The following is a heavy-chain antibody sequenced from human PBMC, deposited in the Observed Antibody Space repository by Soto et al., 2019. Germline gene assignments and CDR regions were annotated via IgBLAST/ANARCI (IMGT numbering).Heavy chain of an antibody. D-gene: IGHD3-22*01. V-gene: IGHV3-30-3*01. CDR3: ARMPRIVVVITTYYYYGMDV. CDR2: ISYDGSNK. Sequence: QVQLVESGGGVVQPGRSLRLSCAASGFTFSSYAMHWVRQAPGKGLEWVAVISYDGSNKYYADSVKGRFTISRDNSKNTLYLQMNSLRAEDTAVYYCARMPRIVVVITTYYYYGMDVWGQGTTVTVSS. CDR1: GFTFSSYA. J-gene: IGHJ6*02.